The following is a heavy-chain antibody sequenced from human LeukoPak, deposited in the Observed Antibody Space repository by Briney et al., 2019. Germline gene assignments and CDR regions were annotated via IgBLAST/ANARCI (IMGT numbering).Heavy chain of an antibody. D-gene: IGHD3-10*01. CDR1: GYTFTGYF. Sequence: ASVKVSCKASGYTFTGYFIHWVRQAPGQGLEWMGLIYPNSGGTSYAQTYQGRVTMTRDTSMSTAYMELSRLRSDDTAVYYCARFGAPQWSAATPGINAFDIWGQGTMVTVSS. J-gene: IGHJ3*02. CDR2: IYPNSGGT. CDR3: ARFGAPQWSAATPGINAFDI. V-gene: IGHV1-2*02.